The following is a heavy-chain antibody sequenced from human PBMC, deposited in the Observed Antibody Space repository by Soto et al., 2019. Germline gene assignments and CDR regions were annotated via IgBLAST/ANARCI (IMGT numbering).Heavy chain of an antibody. CDR1: GYSFSTYW. CDR2: IYPGDSDT. CDR3: ALDYDSSGYYYRPDAFDI. V-gene: IGHV5-51*01. D-gene: IGHD3-22*01. J-gene: IGHJ3*02. Sequence: GESLKISCKGSGYSFSTYWIGWVRQMPGKGLEWMGIIYPGDSDTRYSPSFQGQVTISVDKSITAAYLHWSSLRSEDTAVYYCALDYDSSGYYYRPDAFDIWGQGTMVTVSS.